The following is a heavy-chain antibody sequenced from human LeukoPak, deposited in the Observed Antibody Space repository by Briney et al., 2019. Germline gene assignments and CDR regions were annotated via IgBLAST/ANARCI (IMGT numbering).Heavy chain of an antibody. CDR2: IDWDDDK. CDR3: ARIPCSGGSREWSNYDY. Sequence: RESGPALVKPTQTLTLTCTFSGFSLSTSGMCVSWIRQPPGKALEWLARIDWDDDKYYSTSLKTRLTISKDTSKNHVVLTMTNMDPVDTATYYCARIPCSGGSREWSNYDYWGQGTLVTVSS. D-gene: IGHD2-15*01. J-gene: IGHJ4*02. V-gene: IGHV2-70*11. CDR1: GFSLSTSGMC.